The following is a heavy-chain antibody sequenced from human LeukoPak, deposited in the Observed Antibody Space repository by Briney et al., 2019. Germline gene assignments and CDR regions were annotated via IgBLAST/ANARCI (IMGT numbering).Heavy chain of an antibody. CDR2: IYWDDDK. CDR1: GFSLSTSGVG. Sequence: SGPTLVNPTQTLTLTCTFSGFSLSTSGVGVGWIRQPPGKALEWLALIYWDDDKRYSPSLKSRLTITKDTSKNQVVLTMTNMDAVDTATYYCAHRGSRYDILTGYSTEYYFDYWGQGTLVTVSP. V-gene: IGHV2-5*02. D-gene: IGHD3-9*01. J-gene: IGHJ4*02. CDR3: AHRGSRYDILTGYSTEYYFDY.